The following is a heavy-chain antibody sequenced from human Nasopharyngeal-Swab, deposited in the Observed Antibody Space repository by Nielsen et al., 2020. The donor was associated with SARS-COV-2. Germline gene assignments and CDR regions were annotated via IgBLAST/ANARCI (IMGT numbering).Heavy chain of an antibody. CDR3: ARGRGGFGYGDYVDY. J-gene: IGHJ4*02. V-gene: IGHV3-48*01. CDR2: ISSSSSTI. CDR1: GFTFGSYS. D-gene: IGHD4-17*01. Sequence: GGSLRLSCAASGFTFGSYSMNWVRQAPGKGLEWVSYISSSSSTIYYADSVKGRFTISRDNSKNTLYLQMNSLRAEDTAVYYCARGRGGFGYGDYVDYWGQGTLVTVS.